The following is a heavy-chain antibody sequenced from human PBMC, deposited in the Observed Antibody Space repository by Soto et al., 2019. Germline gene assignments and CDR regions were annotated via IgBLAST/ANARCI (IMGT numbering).Heavy chain of an antibody. J-gene: IGHJ4*02. V-gene: IGHV3-11*01. CDR2: ISTSGTNT. CDR3: ARDWVLFRGGFDS. D-gene: IGHD3-16*01. CDR1: GFTFRNYY. Sequence: QIQLEESGGGLVKPGGSLRLSCTVSGFTFRNYYMAWIRQAPGKGLEWISYISTSGTNTFYAASVKGRFPISRDNAMNPLFPEMNRLGVEDTAVYFCARDWVLFRGGFDSWGQGTLVTVAS.